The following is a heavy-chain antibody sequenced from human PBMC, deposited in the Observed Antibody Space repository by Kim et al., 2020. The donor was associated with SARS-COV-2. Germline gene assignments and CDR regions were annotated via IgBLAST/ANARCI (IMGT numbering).Heavy chain of an antibody. V-gene: IGHV3-23*01. CDR3: AKDREVLYSSGPLGYYYGMDV. Sequence: FTISRDNSKNTLYLQMNSLRAEDTAVYYCAKDREVLYSSGPLGYYYGMDVWGQGTTVTVSS. J-gene: IGHJ6*02. D-gene: IGHD6-19*01.